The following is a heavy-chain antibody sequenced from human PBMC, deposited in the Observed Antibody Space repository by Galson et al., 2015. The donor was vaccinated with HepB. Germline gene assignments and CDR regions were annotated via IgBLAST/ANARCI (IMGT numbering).Heavy chain of an antibody. CDR2: ISSSGTTI. Sequence: SLRLSCAASGFTFSDYYMSWIRQAPGKGLEWVSYISSSGTTIYYADSVKGRFTISRDNAKNSLYLQMNSLRSEDTAVYYCARDLGPGYCSGGSCLTFETWGQGTLVTVSS. CDR3: ARDLGPGYCSGGSCLTFET. J-gene: IGHJ5*02. CDR1: GFTFSDYY. V-gene: IGHV3-11*01. D-gene: IGHD2-15*01.